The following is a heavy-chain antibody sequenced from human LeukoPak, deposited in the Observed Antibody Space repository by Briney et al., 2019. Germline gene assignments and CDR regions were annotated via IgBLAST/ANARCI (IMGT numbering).Heavy chain of an antibody. D-gene: IGHD3-10*01. Sequence: GGSLRLSCAASGFTFSSYSMNWVRQAPGKGLEWVSSISSSSSYIYYADSVKGRFTISRDNAKNSLYLQMNSLRAEDTAVYYCASEDYYGSGSYYKEGDYWGQGTLVTVSS. CDR3: ASEDYYGSGSYYKEGDY. CDR2: ISSSSSYI. J-gene: IGHJ4*02. CDR1: GFTFSSYS. V-gene: IGHV3-21*01.